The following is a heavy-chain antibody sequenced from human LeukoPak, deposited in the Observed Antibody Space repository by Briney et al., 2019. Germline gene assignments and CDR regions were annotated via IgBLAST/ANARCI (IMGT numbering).Heavy chain of an antibody. CDR2: IYYSGST. CDR3: ARGLPGYSGGDDAFDV. V-gene: IGHV4-59*01. D-gene: IGHD6-19*01. Sequence: KTSETLSLTCTVSGGSITVYYCSWIRQPPGKVLEYIGYIYYSGSTNYNPSLKSRLTISLDTSKNQFSLKLTSVTAADTALYYCARGLPGYSGGDDAFDVWGQGTVVIVS. J-gene: IGHJ3*01. CDR1: GGSITVYY.